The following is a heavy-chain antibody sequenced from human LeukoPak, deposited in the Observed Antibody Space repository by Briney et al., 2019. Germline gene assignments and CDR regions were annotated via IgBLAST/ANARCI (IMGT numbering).Heavy chain of an antibody. Sequence: GGSLRLSCAASGFTFDDYAMHWVRQAPGKGLEWVSSISWNSGTINYADSVKGRFTISRDNSKNTLYLQMNSLRADDTAVYYCAKDQVISGSEASDIWGQGTMVTVSS. CDR2: ISWNSGTI. D-gene: IGHD2-21*01. CDR3: AKDQVISGSEASDI. J-gene: IGHJ3*02. V-gene: IGHV3-9*01. CDR1: GFTFDDYA.